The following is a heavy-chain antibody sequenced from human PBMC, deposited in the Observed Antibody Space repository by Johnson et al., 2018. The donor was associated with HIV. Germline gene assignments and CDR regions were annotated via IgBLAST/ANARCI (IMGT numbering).Heavy chain of an antibody. CDR2: ISYDGSNK. J-gene: IGHJ3*02. CDR3: ARDREVGARSGAFDI. D-gene: IGHD1-26*01. CDR1: GFTLSSYG. Sequence: QVQLVESGGGVVQPGRSLRLSCAASGFTLSSYGMHWVRQAPGKGLEWVAVISYDGSNKYYADSVKGRFTISRDNSKNTLYLQINSLRAEDTAVYYCARDREVGARSGAFDIWGRGTMVTVSS. V-gene: IGHV3-30*03.